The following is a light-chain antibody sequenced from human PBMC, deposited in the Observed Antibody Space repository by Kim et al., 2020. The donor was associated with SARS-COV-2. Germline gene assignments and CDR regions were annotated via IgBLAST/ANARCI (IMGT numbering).Light chain of an antibody. J-gene: IGLJ2*01. CDR2: DKN. CDR3: STRDSSGNDVV. Sequence: ALGVTVRSTGREDNIRSNYATWYQQKPGPAPVLVIYDKNNRPSGIPDRFSGSSSGKTASLTITGAQAEDEADYYCSTRDSSGNDVVFGGGTKLTVL. CDR1: NIRSNY. V-gene: IGLV3-19*01.